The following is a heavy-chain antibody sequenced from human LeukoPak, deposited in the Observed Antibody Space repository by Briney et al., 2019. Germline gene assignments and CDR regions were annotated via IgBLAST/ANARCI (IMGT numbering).Heavy chain of an antibody. D-gene: IGHD3-9*01. CDR1: GLTFSSYT. V-gene: IGHV3-30*04. CDR2: MSSDGNDK. Sequence: GGSLRLSCAASGLTFSSYTIHWVRQAPGKGLEWVAVMSSDGNDKHYAASVKGRFTISRDNSKTTVYLQMNSLRPDDTALYYCAREGHYDILTGYSPVEYYYYYMDVWGKGTTVTVSS. CDR3: AREGHYDILTGYSPVEYYYYYMDV. J-gene: IGHJ6*03.